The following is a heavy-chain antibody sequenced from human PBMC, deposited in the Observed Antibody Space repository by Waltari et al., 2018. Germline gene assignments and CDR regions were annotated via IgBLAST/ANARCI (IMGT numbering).Heavy chain of an antibody. J-gene: IGHJ4*02. CDR1: GGSISSDY. D-gene: IGHD3-10*01. CDR3: AKQGVRGGFDY. V-gene: IGHV4-59*08. CDR2: IYSGGTT. Sequence: QVQLQESGPGLVTPSETLSLTCTVSGGSISSDYWRWLRQPPGKGLEWIANIYSGGTTNYNPSHKSRVTISIDTLKRQFSLKLSSVTAADTAEYYWAKQGVRGGFDYWGQGTLVTVSS.